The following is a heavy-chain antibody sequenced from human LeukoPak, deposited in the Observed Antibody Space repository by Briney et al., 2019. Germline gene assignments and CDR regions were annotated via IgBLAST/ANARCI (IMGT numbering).Heavy chain of an antibody. CDR2: ISWNSGSI. V-gene: IGHV3-9*01. J-gene: IGHJ4*02. CDR3: AKAGGAAAGGFDY. CDR1: GYTLTDLS. Sequence: SCKVSGYTLTDLSMHWVRQAPGKGLEWVSGISWNSGSIGYADSVKGRFTISRDNAKNSLYLQMNSLRAEDTALYYCAKAGGAAAGGFDYWGQGTLVTVSS. D-gene: IGHD6-13*01.